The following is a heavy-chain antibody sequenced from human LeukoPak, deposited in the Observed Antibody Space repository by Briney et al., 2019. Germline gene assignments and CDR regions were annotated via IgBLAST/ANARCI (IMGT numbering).Heavy chain of an antibody. J-gene: IGHJ4*02. D-gene: IGHD3-16*01. V-gene: IGHV3-64D*06. CDR3: VKDQVTPMINKDFDH. CDR1: GFTFIHYA. Sequence: GGSLRLSCSASGFTFIHYAMNWVRQAPGKGPEYVSSISTDGGRTYYADSVEGRFTISRDNSKNTLYLQMTSLRTEDSAVYYCVKDQVTPMINKDFDHWGRGTLVTVSS. CDR2: ISTDGGRT.